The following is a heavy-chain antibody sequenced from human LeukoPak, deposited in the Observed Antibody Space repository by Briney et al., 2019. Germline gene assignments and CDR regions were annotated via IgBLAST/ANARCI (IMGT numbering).Heavy chain of an antibody. CDR1: GFTFSSYG. Sequence: GGSLRLSCAASGFTFSSYGMHWVRQAPGKGLEWVAFIRYDGSNKYYADSVKGRFTISRDNSKNTLYLQMNSLRAEDTAVYYCAKDQHYYGSGSYPHFDYWGQGTLVTVSS. CDR2: IRYDGSNK. J-gene: IGHJ4*02. D-gene: IGHD3-10*01. V-gene: IGHV3-30*02. CDR3: AKDQHYYGSGSYPHFDY.